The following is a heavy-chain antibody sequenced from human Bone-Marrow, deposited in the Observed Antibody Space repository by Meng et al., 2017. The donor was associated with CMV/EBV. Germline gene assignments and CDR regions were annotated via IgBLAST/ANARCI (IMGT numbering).Heavy chain of an antibody. CDR3: AKGTGYCSGGSCYYYYYYGMDV. CDR1: GFTFSSYG. V-gene: IGHV3-33*06. CDR2: IWYDGSNK. J-gene: IGHJ6*02. D-gene: IGHD2-15*01. Sequence: GESLKISCAASGFTFSSYGMHWVRQAPGKGLEWVAVIWYDGSNKYYADSVKGRFTISRDNSKNTLYLQMNSLRAEDTAVYYCAKGTGYCSGGSCYYYYYYGMDVWGQGTTVTVPS.